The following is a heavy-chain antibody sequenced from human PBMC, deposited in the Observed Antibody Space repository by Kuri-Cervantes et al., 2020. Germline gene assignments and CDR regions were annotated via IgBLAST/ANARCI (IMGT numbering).Heavy chain of an antibody. CDR2: IYPDDSDT. D-gene: IGHD2-2*01. CDR1: GYSFTSFW. Sequence: KVSCKGSGYSFTSFWIGWVRQMPGKGLEWMGIIYPDDSDTRYSPSFQGQVTISVDTSTSTAYLQWSSLKASDTAMYYCARGYCTSTTCYELDVWGKGTTVTVSS. CDR3: ARGYCTSTTCYELDV. V-gene: IGHV5-51*01. J-gene: IGHJ6*04.